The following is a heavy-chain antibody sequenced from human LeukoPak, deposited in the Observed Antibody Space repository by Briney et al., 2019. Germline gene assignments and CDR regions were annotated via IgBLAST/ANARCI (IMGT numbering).Heavy chain of an antibody. CDR1: GFTFSSYE. Sequence: GGSLRLSCAASGFTFSSYEMNWVRQAPGKGLEWVSYISSSGSTIYYADSVKGRFTISRDNAKNSLYLQMNSLRAEDTAVYYCARARGLYYYGSGTPTPYYYYYMDVWGKGTTVTISS. J-gene: IGHJ6*03. CDR3: ARARGLYYYGSGTPTPYYYYYMDV. D-gene: IGHD3-10*01. V-gene: IGHV3-48*03. CDR2: ISSSGSTI.